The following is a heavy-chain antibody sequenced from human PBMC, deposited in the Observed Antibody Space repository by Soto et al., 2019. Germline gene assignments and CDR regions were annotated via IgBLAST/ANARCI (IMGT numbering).Heavy chain of an antibody. J-gene: IGHJ4*02. Sequence: QITLNESGPTQVNPRQTLTLTCTFSGFSLTTSGVGVGWIRQSPGKAPEWLALIYWDDDKRYSPSLKSRLTITKDTSKNQVVLTMADLDPADTATYFCAHRVLLTVFGLVTTTAIYFDFWGQGTPVAVSS. CDR2: IYWDDDK. CDR3: AHRVLLTVFGLVTTTAIYFDF. D-gene: IGHD3-3*01. CDR1: GFSLTTSGVG. V-gene: IGHV2-5*02.